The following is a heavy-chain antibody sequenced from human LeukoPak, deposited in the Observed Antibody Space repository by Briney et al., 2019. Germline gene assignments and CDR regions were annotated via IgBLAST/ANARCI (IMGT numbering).Heavy chain of an antibody. CDR2: IWYDGSNK. D-gene: IGHD6-19*01. J-gene: IGHJ4*02. V-gene: IGHV3-33*06. CDR1: GFTFSSYG. Sequence: PGRSLRLSCAASGFTFSSYGMHWVRQAPGKGLEWVAVIWYDGSNKYYADSVKGRFTISRDNSKNTLYLQMNSLRAEDTAVYYCAKKSSGWYVHDYWGQGTLVTVSS. CDR3: AKKSSGWYVHDY.